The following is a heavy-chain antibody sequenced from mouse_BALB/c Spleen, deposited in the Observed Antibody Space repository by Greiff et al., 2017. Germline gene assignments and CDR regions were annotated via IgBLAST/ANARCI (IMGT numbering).Heavy chain of an antibody. V-gene: IGHV14-3*02. J-gene: IGHJ2*01. CDR3: ARRLLRGFDY. Sequence: EVMLVESGAELVKPGASVKLSCTASGFNIKDTYMHWVKQRPEQGLEWIGRIDPANGNTKYDPKFQGKATITADTSSNTAYLQLSSLTSEDTAVYYCARRLLRGFDYWGQGTTLTVSS. CDR2: IDPANGNT. D-gene: IGHD2-3*01. CDR1: GFNIKDTY.